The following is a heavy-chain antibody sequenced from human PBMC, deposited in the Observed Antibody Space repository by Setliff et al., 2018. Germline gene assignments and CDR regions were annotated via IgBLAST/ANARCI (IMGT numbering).Heavy chain of an antibody. CDR2: IYHSGST. CDR3: ARLAGGAGGFYYYYYHMDV. Sequence: SETLSLTCAVSGGSISSSNWWSWARQPPGKGLEWIGEIYHSGSTNYNPSLKSRVTISVDKSKNQFSLKLSSVTAADTAVYYCARLAGGAGGFYYYYYHMDVRGKGATVTVSS. D-gene: IGHD6-13*01. V-gene: IGHV4-4*02. J-gene: IGHJ6*03. CDR1: GGSISSSNW.